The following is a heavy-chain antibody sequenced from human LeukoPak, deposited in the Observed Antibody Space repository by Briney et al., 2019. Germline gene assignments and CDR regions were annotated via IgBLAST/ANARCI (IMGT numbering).Heavy chain of an antibody. CDR2: ISCYNGDT. Sequence: ASVKVSCKASGYTFNKYGISWVRQAPGQGLEWMGWISCYNGDTRYAQKFQGRVTMTRDTSASTVHMELWSLTSDDTAVYYCVRDPSNTSGYNVYFDYWAQGALVTVSS. CDR3: VRDPSNTSGYNVYFDY. J-gene: IGHJ4*02. D-gene: IGHD2-2*02. V-gene: IGHV1-18*01. CDR1: GYTFNKYG.